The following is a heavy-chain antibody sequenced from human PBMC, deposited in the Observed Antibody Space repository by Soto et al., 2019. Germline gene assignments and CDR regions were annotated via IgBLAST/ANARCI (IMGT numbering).Heavy chain of an antibody. CDR1: GFTFSNYW. V-gene: IGHV3-7*01. Sequence: PGGSLRLSCAASGFTFSNYWMSWVRQAPGKGLEWVANIKQDGSQNYYVDSVKGRFTTSRDNTKNSFYLQMNSLRAEVTAVYYCARDHINGWKFGYWGRGTLVTVSS. CDR3: ARDHINGWKFGY. J-gene: IGHJ4*02. CDR2: IKQDGSQN. D-gene: IGHD6-19*01.